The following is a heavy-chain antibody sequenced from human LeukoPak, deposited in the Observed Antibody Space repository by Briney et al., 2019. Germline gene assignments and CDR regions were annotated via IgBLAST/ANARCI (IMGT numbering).Heavy chain of an antibody. J-gene: IGHJ5*02. CDR3: ARGCTSCPNWFDP. Sequence: SETLSLTCAVYGGSFSGYYWSWIRQPPGKGLEWIGEINHSGSTNYSPSLKSRVTISVDTSKNQFSLKLSSVTAADTAVYYCARGCTSCPNWFDPWGPGTLVTVSS. CDR1: GGSFSGYY. D-gene: IGHD2-2*01. CDR2: INHSGST. V-gene: IGHV4-34*01.